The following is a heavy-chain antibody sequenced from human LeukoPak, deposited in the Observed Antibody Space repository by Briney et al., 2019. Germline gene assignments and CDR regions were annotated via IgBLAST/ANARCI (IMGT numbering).Heavy chain of an antibody. V-gene: IGHV4-59*01. CDR3: ARALRSSWISAGNYYFDY. D-gene: IGHD6-13*01. CDR2: IYYSGST. CDR1: GGSISSYY. Sequence: SETLSLTCTVSGGSISSYYWSWIRQPPGKGLEWIGYIYYSGSTNYNPSLKSRVTISVDTSKNQFSLKLSSVTAADTAAYYCARALRSSWISAGNYYFDYWGQGTLVTVSS. J-gene: IGHJ4*02.